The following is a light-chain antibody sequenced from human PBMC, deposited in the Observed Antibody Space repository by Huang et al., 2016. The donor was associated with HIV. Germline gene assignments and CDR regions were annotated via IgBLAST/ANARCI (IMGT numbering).Light chain of an antibody. V-gene: IGKV3-20*01. CDR2: DAS. Sequence: EIVLTQSPGTLSLSPGERATLSCRARQSLASTYLAWYQQQPGQPPRLLIYDASRRATGIPDRFSGSGSGTDFTLTISRLEPEDFAVYYCQQYGNSPLTFGGGTKVEIK. CDR3: QQYGNSPLT. CDR1: QSLASTY. J-gene: IGKJ4*01.